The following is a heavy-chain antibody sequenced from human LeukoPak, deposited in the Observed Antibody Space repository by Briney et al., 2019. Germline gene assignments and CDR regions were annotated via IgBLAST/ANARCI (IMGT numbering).Heavy chain of an antibody. Sequence: SETLSLTCSVSGVSISTYYWIWIRQPPAKGLEWMGFFSYSGCTKYNPSLKSRVTMSVDTSKNQFSLKLSSVTAADTAVYYCARMYSGTSYYFDYWGQGTLVTVSS. J-gene: IGHJ4*02. CDR1: GVSISTYY. V-gene: IGHV4-59*01. D-gene: IGHD1-26*01. CDR2: FSYSGCT. CDR3: ARMYSGTSYYFDY.